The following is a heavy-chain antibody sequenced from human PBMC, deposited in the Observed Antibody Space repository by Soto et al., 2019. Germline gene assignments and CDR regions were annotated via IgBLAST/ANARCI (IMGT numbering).Heavy chain of an antibody. V-gene: IGHV3-23*01. CDR1: GFTFSSYA. J-gene: IGHJ3*02. D-gene: IGHD6-25*01. CDR3: ITDLTPSYSSGGWCEAFDI. CDR2: ISGSGGST. Sequence: GGSLRLSCAASGFTFSSYAMSWVRQAPGKGLEWVSAISGSGGSTYYADSVKGRFTISRDNSKNTLYLQMNSLRAEDTAVYYCITDLTPSYSSGGWCEAFDIWGQGTMVTVSS.